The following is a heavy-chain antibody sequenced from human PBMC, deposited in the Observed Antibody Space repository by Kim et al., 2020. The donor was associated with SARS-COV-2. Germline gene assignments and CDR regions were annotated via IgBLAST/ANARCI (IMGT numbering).Heavy chain of an antibody. CDR2: ISYDGSNK. V-gene: IGHV3-30*03. D-gene: IGHD3-10*01. J-gene: IGHJ6*02. Sequence: GGSLRLSCAASGFTFSSYGMHWVRQAPGKGLEWVAVISYDGSNKYYADSVKGRFTISRDNSKNTPYLQMNSLRAEDTAVYYCVLKAGGSGSYYGYYYYGMDVWGQGTTVTVSS. CDR3: VLKAGGSGSYYGYYYYGMDV. CDR1: GFTFSSYG.